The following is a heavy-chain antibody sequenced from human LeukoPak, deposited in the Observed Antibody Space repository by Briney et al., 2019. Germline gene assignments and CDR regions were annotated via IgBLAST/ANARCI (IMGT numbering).Heavy chain of an antibody. D-gene: IGHD6-13*01. J-gene: IGHJ5*02. CDR2: IHIYRGKT. CDR3: ARGVGITVADSFDP. V-gene: IGHV1-18*01. CDR1: GYTSTNYG. Sequence: ASVKVSCKASGYTSTNYGISWVRQAPGQGLEWMGWIHIYRGKTNYAQTFQGRVTMTTDTSTSTAYMEVRGLSSDDTAMYYCARGVGITVADSFDPWGQGTLVTVSS.